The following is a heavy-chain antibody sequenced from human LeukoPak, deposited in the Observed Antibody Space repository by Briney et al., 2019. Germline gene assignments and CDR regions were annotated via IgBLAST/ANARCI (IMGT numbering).Heavy chain of an antibody. CDR3: ARPVAGSSVWRSFDY. Sequence: PSETLSLTCTVSGGSISSYYWSWIRQPPGKGLEWIGYIYYSGSTNYNPSLKSRVTISVDMSKNQFSLKLSSVTAADTAVYYCARPVAGSSVWRSFDYWGQGALVTVSS. CDR2: IYYSGST. J-gene: IGHJ4*02. D-gene: IGHD6-19*01. V-gene: IGHV4-59*12. CDR1: GGSISSYY.